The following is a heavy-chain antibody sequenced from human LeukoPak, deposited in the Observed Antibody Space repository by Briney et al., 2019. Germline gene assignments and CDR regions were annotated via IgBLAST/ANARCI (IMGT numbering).Heavy chain of an antibody. D-gene: IGHD3-3*01. V-gene: IGHV3-23*01. Sequence: PGGSLRLSCAASGFTFTSHVMSWVRQTPGKELEWVSAIDGSGHTTYYADSVRGRFIISRDNSKEMLYLQMNSLRAEDTATYYCARESIRSGSLKWFDPWGQGTLVTVSS. J-gene: IGHJ5*02. CDR2: IDGSGHTT. CDR3: ARESIRSGSLKWFDP. CDR1: GFTFTSHV.